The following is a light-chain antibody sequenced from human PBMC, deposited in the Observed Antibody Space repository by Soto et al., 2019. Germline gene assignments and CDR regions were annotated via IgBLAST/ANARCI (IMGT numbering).Light chain of an antibody. V-gene: IGKV3-15*01. CDR2: GAS. CDR1: QSIGSN. Sequence: EVLMTQSQGTLSVSPGERVTVSCRASQSIGSNLAWYQQKPGQAPRLLIYGASTRVIGVPDRFSGSGSGTDFTLTIDRLEPEDFAVYYCQQYHNSITFGQGTRLEIK. CDR3: QQYHNSIT. J-gene: IGKJ5*01.